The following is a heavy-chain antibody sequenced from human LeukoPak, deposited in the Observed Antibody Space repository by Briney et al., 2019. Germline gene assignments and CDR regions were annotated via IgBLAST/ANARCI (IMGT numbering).Heavy chain of an antibody. V-gene: IGHV1-69*13. Sequence: ASVKVSCKASGGTFSSYAISWVRQAPGQGLEWMGGIIPIFGTANYAQKFQGRATITADESTSTAYMELSSLRSEDTAVYYCAREDYYDSSGYSDYWGQGTLVTVSS. J-gene: IGHJ4*02. D-gene: IGHD3-22*01. CDR3: AREDYYDSSGYSDY. CDR1: GGTFSSYA. CDR2: IIPIFGTA.